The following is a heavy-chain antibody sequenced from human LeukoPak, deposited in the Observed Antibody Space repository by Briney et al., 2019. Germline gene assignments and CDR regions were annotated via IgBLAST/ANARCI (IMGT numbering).Heavy chain of an antibody. CDR2: IYYSGST. D-gene: IGHD5/OR15-5a*01. CDR1: GGSLSGYY. Sequence: SETLSLTCTVSGGSLSGYYWGWIRQPPGKGLEWLGYIYYSGSTNCNPSLKSRVTISVDTSSNQFSLKLSSVTAADTAVYYCARIMSTVSRTFDYWGQGTLVTVSS. V-gene: IGHV4-59*01. J-gene: IGHJ4*02. CDR3: ARIMSTVSRTFDY.